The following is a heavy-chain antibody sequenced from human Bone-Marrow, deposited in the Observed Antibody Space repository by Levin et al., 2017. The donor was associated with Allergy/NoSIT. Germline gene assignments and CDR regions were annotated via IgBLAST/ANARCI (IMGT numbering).Heavy chain of an antibody. CDR3: ARAEWQWLVLDP. CDR2: IHYGGTT. J-gene: IGHJ5*02. V-gene: IGHV4-30-4*01. CDR1: GDSISSAHHY. Sequence: SETLSLTCAVSGDSISSAHHYWSWVRQPPGKGLEWIGYIHYGGTTYYHPSLKSRVTISVDTSRNQISLHLISVTDADTAVYYCARAEWQWLVLDPWGQGTLVTVSS. D-gene: IGHD6-19*01.